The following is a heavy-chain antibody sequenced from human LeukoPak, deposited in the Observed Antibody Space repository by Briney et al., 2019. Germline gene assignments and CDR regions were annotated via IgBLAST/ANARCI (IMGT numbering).Heavy chain of an antibody. CDR3: ARGLFGEFFYYYYVDV. V-gene: IGHV4-59*01. D-gene: IGHD3-10*01. J-gene: IGHJ6*03. CDR1: GGSISSYY. CDR2: LHYTGST. Sequence: SETLSLTCTVSGGSISSYYWSWIRQSPGKGLEWIGYLHYTGSTNYNPSLRSRVIISVDTSKNQFSLKLSSVTAADTAVYYCARGLFGEFFYYYYVDVWGKGTTVTVSS.